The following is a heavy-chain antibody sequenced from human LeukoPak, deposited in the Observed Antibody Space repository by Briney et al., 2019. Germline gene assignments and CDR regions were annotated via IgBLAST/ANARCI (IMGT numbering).Heavy chain of an antibody. Sequence: SETLSLTCTVSGGSISCYYWSWIRQPPGKGLEWIGYIYYSGSTNYNPSLKSRVTISVDTSKNQFSLKLSSVTAADTAVYYCARVTHVDIVATTNPYFDYWGQGTLVTVSS. CDR3: ARVTHVDIVATTNPYFDY. CDR2: IYYSGST. D-gene: IGHD5-12*01. CDR1: GGSISCYY. J-gene: IGHJ4*02. V-gene: IGHV4-59*01.